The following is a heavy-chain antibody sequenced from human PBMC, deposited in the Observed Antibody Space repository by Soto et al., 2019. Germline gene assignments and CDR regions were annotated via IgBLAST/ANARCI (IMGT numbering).Heavy chain of an antibody. V-gene: IGHV3-7*03. CDR2: IKEDGSEK. D-gene: IGHD2-21*02. J-gene: IGHJ4*02. CDR3: VRAPRKAVEYFGGDGFRHYDS. Sequence: GGSLRLSCVVSGFTSSSYWMGWVRQPPGKGLQWVANIKEDGSEKYYVGSVKGRCTISRDNTAHSLFLHLNSLTAEDTAVYYWVRAPRKAVEYFGGDGFRHYDSWGQGTLVTVSS. CDR1: GFTSSSYW.